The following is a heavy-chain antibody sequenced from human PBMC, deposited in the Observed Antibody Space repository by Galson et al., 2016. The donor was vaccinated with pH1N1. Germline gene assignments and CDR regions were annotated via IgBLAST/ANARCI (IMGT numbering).Heavy chain of an antibody. CDR1: GGIFNNYA. V-gene: IGHV1-69*05. CDR2: IVPVSGSA. D-gene: IGHD1-26*01. Sequence: SGGIFNNYALNWVRQAPGQGFEWMGGIVPVSGSAKYAQKFQGRVPITTNHMELRSLRSDDTGVYYWVAPGIGSYPRFDFWGPGTLITVSS. CDR3: VAPGIGSYPRFDF. J-gene: IGHJ4*02.